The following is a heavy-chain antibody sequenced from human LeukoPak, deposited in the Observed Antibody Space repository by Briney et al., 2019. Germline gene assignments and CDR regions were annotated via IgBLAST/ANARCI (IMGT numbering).Heavy chain of an antibody. J-gene: IGHJ4*02. CDR3: ARGYYYDSSDHVGDY. D-gene: IGHD3-22*01. Sequence: ASVKVSCKASGYTFSNFGISWVRQAPGQGLEWMGWISAYNGSTNYAQRLQGRVTLTTDTSTSTAYMELRSLRSDDTAVYYCARGYYYDSSDHVGDYWGQGTLVTVSS. CDR2: ISAYNGST. V-gene: IGHV1-18*01. CDR1: GYTFSNFG.